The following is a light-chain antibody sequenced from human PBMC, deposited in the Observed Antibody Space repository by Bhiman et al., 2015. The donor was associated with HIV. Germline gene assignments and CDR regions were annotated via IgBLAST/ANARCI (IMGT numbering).Light chain of an antibody. CDR2: ENN. V-gene: IGLV1-51*02. J-gene: IGLJ3*02. CDR3: GTWDSSLSCWV. Sequence: QSVLTQPPSVSGAPGQRVTISCTGSSSNIGAGYDVSWYQQLPGTAPKLLMYENNKRPSGIRDRFSGSKSGTSATLGITGLQTGDEADYYCGTWDSSLSCWVFGGGTKLTVL. CDR1: SSNIGAGYD.